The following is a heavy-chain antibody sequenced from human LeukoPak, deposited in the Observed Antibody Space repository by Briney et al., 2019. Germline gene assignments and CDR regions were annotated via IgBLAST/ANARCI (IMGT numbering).Heavy chain of an antibody. J-gene: IGHJ4*02. Sequence: GGSLRLSCAASGFTFSSSAMSWVRQAPGKGLEWVSAISNNGGYTYYADSVQGRFTISRDNSKSTLCLQMNSLRAEDTAVYYCAKQLGYRSDGSCYFPYWGQGTLVTVSS. CDR2: ISNNGGYT. D-gene: IGHD2-15*01. CDR3: AKQLGYRSDGSCYFPY. CDR1: GFTFSSSA. V-gene: IGHV3-23*01.